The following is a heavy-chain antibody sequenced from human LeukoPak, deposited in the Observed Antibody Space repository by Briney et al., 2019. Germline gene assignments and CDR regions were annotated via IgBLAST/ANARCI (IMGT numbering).Heavy chain of an antibody. CDR2: ITWDGDVT. J-gene: IGHJ4*02. CDR3: TKDAAYSSSWFGYFDY. D-gene: IGHD6-13*01. CDR1: GFTFHDHT. Sequence: GGSLRLSCAASGFTFHDHTMHWVRQGPGKRLEWVALITWDGDVTHYADSMKGRFTISRDNGKNSLFLQMNSVTTEDTALYYCTKDAAYSSSWFGYFDYWGQGTLVTVSS. V-gene: IGHV3-43*01.